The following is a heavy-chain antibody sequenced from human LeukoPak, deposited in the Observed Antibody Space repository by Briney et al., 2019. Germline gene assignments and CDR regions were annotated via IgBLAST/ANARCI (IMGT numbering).Heavy chain of an antibody. J-gene: IGHJ3*02. CDR1: GDSISSGDYY. Sequence: TSETLSLTCTVSGDSISSGDYYWSWIRQPAGKGLEWIGRISSSGSTNYNPSLKSRVTISVDTSKNQFSLKLSSVTAADTAVYFCARGPYSYDSSGAFDIWGQGTMVTVSP. V-gene: IGHV4-61*02. CDR2: ISSSGST. D-gene: IGHD3-22*01. CDR3: ARGPYSYDSSGAFDI.